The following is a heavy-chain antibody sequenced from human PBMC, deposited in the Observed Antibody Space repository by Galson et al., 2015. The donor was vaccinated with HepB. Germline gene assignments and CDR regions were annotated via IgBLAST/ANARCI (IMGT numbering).Heavy chain of an antibody. CDR2: ISFDGSNK. CDR3: AKSHSSSSRGLYYFDY. Sequence: SLRLSCAASGFSFSSYGMHWVRQAPGKGLEWVAVISFDGSNKYYAGSVKGRFTISRDNSKNTLYLQMNSLRAEDTAVYYCAKSHSSSSRGLYYFDYWGQGTLVTVSS. J-gene: IGHJ4*02. CDR1: GFSFSSYG. V-gene: IGHV3-30*18. D-gene: IGHD6-6*01.